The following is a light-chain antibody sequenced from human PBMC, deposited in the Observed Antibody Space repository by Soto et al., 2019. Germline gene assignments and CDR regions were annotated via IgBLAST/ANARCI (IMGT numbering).Light chain of an antibody. V-gene: IGKV1-5*03. CDR1: QSIGDW. CDR3: QHYDSYSPTWT. Sequence: DIQMTQSPSTLSASVGDRDSITCRASQSIGDWLAWYQQKPGKAPKLLIYKASNLQSGVPSRFSGSGSGTDFTLTISSLQSDDFATYYCQHYDSYSPTWTFGQGTKVDIK. CDR2: KAS. J-gene: IGKJ1*01.